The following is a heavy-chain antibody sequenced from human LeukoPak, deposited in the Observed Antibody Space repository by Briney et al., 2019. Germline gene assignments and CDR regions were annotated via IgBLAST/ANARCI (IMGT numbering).Heavy chain of an antibody. CDR3: ARGGQSDSGWYPHFDY. CDR1: GFTFTSYG. V-gene: IGHV3-30*02. D-gene: IGHD6-19*01. CDR2: IRFDGNNK. Sequence: GGSLRLSCAASGFTFTSYGMHWVRQAPGKGLEWVTFIRFDGNNKDYGNSAKGRFTISRDNSKNTLYLHMNSLRGEDTAVYYCARGGQSDSGWYPHFDYWGQGTLVTVSS. J-gene: IGHJ4*02.